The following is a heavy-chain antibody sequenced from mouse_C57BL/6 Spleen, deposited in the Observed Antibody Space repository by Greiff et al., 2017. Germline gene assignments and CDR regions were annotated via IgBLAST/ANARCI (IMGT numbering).Heavy chain of an antibody. CDR3: ARHSIYDGYHGDYAMDY. V-gene: IGHV5-6*01. J-gene: IGHJ4*01. CDR2: ISSGGSYT. Sequence: EVKVVESGGDLVKPGGSLKLSCAASGFTFSSYGMSWVRQTPDKRLEWVATISSGGSYTYYPDSVKGRFTISRDNAKNTLYLQMSSLKSEDTAMYYCARHSIYDGYHGDYAMDYWGQGTSVTVSS. CDR1: GFTFSSYG. D-gene: IGHD2-3*01.